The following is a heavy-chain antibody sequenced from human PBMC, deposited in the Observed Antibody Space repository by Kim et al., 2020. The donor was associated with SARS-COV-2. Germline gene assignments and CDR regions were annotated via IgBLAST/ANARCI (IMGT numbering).Heavy chain of an antibody. CDR3: ARIRAGTKHLYHDY. Sequence: SGPTLVKPTQTLTLTCTFSGFSLSTSGMCVSWIRQPPGKALEWLALIDWDDDKYYITSLKTRLTISKDTSKNQVVLTMTNMDPVDTATYYCARIRAGTKHLYHDYWGQGTLVTVSS. CDR1: GFSLSTSGMC. V-gene: IGHV2-70*01. J-gene: IGHJ4*02. CDR2: IDWDDDK. D-gene: IGHD1-1*01.